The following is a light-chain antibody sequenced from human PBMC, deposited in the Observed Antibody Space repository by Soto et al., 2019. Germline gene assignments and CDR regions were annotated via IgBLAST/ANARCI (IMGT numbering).Light chain of an antibody. CDR2: GAS. CDR1: QSISSK. CDR3: QEYDKWFSIS. V-gene: IGKV3-15*01. J-gene: IGKJ5*01. Sequence: EIVVTQSPATLSVSPGERAVLSCKASQSISSKLAWYQQKPGQAPRLLIYGASIRATGIPARFSGSGSGTDFTLTISSLQSEDFAVYYCQEYDKWFSISFGQGTRLEIK.